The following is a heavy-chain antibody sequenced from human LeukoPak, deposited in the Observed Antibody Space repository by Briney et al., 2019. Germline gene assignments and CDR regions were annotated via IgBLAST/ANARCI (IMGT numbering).Heavy chain of an antibody. J-gene: IGHJ4*02. CDR1: GFTFGDYG. V-gene: IGHV3-49*04. CDR2: IRSKAYGGTT. D-gene: IGHD2-15*01. CDR3: TRPRYCSGGSCYFDY. Sequence: PGGSLRLSCTGSGFTFGDYGMSWVRQAPGKGQEWVGFIRSKAYGGTTEYAASVKGRFTISRDDSKSIAYLQMNSLKTEDTAVYYCTRPRYCSGGSCYFDYWGQGTLVTVSS.